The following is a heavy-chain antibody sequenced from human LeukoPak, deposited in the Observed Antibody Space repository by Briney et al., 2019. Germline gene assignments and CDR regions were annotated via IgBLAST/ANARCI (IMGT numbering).Heavy chain of an antibody. CDR2: ISYDGSNK. J-gene: IGHJ4*02. Sequence: GGSLRLSCAASGFTFSSYAMHWVRQAPGKGLEGVAVISYDGSNKYYADSVKGRFTISRDNSNNTLYLQMNSLRAEDTAVYYCAKDQGRYCSGGSCYRLRWGQGTLVTVSS. D-gene: IGHD2-15*01. CDR1: GFTFSSYA. CDR3: AKDQGRYCSGGSCYRLR. V-gene: IGHV3-30*04.